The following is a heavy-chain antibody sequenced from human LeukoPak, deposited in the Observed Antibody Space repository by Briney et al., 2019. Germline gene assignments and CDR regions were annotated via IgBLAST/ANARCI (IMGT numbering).Heavy chain of an antibody. CDR1: GFTFSSYS. J-gene: IGHJ5*02. CDR3: ARVSSGYCASWPNNCFDP. D-gene: IGHD2-15*01. CDR2: ISSSSYI. Sequence: PGGSLRLSCAASGFTFSSYSMNWVRQAPGKGLEWVSSISSSSYIYYADSVKGRFTISRDNAKNSLYLQMNALRAEDTAVYYCARVSSGYCASWPNNCFDPWGQGTLVTVSS. V-gene: IGHV3-21*04.